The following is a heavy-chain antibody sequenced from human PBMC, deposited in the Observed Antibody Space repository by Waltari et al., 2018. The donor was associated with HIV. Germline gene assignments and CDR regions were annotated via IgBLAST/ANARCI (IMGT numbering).Heavy chain of an antibody. Sequence: QTLLVQSESEVRAPGASVVLSCKASGDRFSNYFLYWLRQAPGQGLEWMVRIKPATGDTTDSQTFRTRVTMSRDTSSASTYMEMTRLTAADTATYFCARGEDVSLTHLPPGFRLEFWGKGSLVSVSS. CDR2: IKPATGDT. CDR1: GDRFSNYF. J-gene: IGHJ4*02. V-gene: IGHV1-2*06. CDR3: ARGEDVSLTHLPPGFRLEF. D-gene: IGHD3-16*01.